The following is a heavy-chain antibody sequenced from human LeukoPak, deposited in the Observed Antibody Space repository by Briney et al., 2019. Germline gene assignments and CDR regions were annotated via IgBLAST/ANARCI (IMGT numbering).Heavy chain of an antibody. Sequence: ASAKVSCKAPGYTFTNYYMHWVRQAPGQGLEWMGIINPSGRSTTYVQKFQGRVTITADESTSTAYMELSSLRSEDTAVYYCARVSDYYDSSGYSPRGYYYYMDVWGKGTTVTISS. CDR2: INPSGRST. D-gene: IGHD3-22*01. V-gene: IGHV1-46*01. CDR1: GYTFTNYY. CDR3: ARVSDYYDSSGYSPRGYYYYMDV. J-gene: IGHJ6*03.